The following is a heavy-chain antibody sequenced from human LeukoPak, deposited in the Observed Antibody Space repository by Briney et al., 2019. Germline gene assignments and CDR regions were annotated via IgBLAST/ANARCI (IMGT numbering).Heavy chain of an antibody. CDR2: ISSSGST. Sequence: SETLSLTCTVSGGSISSYFWNWIRQPPGKGLEWIGYISSSGSTNSNPSLKSRVTISVDTSKNQFSLKLSSVTAADTAVYYCARGPPRFGVVIRGPSHFDYWGQGTLVTVSS. D-gene: IGHD3-3*01. J-gene: IGHJ4*02. V-gene: IGHV4-4*08. CDR3: ARGPPRFGVVIRGPSHFDY. CDR1: GGSISSYF.